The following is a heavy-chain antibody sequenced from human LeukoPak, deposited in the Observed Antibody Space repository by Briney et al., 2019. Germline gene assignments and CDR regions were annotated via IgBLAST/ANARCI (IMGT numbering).Heavy chain of an antibody. Sequence: GESLKISCKGSGYRFTSYWSGWVRQMPGKGLEWIGIIYPGDSDTRYSPSFQGQVTISADKSIGTAYLQWSSLKASDTAMYYCARPKQWLDEYYFDYWGQGTLVTVSS. CDR3: ARPKQWLDEYYFDY. V-gene: IGHV5-51*01. CDR1: GYRFTSYW. CDR2: IYPGDSDT. D-gene: IGHD6-19*01. J-gene: IGHJ4*02.